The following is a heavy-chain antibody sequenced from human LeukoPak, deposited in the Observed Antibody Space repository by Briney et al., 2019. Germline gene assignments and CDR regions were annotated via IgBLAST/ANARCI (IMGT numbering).Heavy chain of an antibody. Sequence: GASVKVSCKASGYTFTSYGISWVRQAPGQGLEWMGWISAYNGNTNYAQKLQGRVTMTTDTSTSTAYMELRSLRSEDTAVYYCARVQRATIQSYYYYYMDVWGKGTTVTISS. V-gene: IGHV1-18*01. CDR1: GYTFTSYG. CDR2: ISAYNGNT. D-gene: IGHD5-24*01. CDR3: ARVQRATIQSYYYYYMDV. J-gene: IGHJ6*03.